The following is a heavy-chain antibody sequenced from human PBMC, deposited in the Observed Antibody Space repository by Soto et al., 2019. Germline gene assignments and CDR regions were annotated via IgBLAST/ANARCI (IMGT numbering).Heavy chain of an antibody. D-gene: IGHD6-19*01. CDR1: GFTFSSYA. CDR2: ISGSGGST. J-gene: IGHJ1*01. Sequence: GGSLRLSCAASGFTFSSYAMSWVRQAPGKGLEWVSAISGSGGSTYYADSVKGRLTISRDNSKNTLYLQMNSLRAEDTAVYYCAKVSGWYEHFQHWGQGTLVTVSS. V-gene: IGHV3-23*01. CDR3: AKVSGWYEHFQH.